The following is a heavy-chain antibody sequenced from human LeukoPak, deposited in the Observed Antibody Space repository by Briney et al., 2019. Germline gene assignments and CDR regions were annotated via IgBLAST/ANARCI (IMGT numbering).Heavy chain of an antibody. J-gene: IGHJ4*02. D-gene: IGHD3-22*01. CDR2: IYYSGST. V-gene: IGHV4-59*02. CDR1: GFTVSRNY. Sequence: PGGSLRLSCAASGFTVSRNYMSWVRQPPGKGLEWIGSIYYSGSTYYNPSLKSRVTISVDTSKNQFSLNLNSVTAADTAVYFCARDEGSAYPFDYWGQGTLVTVSS. CDR3: ARDEGSAYPFDY.